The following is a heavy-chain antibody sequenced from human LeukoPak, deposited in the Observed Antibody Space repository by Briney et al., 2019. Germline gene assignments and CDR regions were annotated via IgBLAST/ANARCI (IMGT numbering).Heavy chain of an antibody. Sequence: PSETLSLTCTVSGGSISSSSYYWGWIRQPPGKGLEWIGSIYYSGSTYYNPSLKSRVTISVDTSKNQFSLKLSSVTAADTAVYYCARAQWELLLNAFDIWGQGTMVTVSS. CDR2: IYYSGST. J-gene: IGHJ3*02. V-gene: IGHV4-39*07. CDR1: GGSISSSSYY. D-gene: IGHD1-26*01. CDR3: ARAQWELLLNAFDI.